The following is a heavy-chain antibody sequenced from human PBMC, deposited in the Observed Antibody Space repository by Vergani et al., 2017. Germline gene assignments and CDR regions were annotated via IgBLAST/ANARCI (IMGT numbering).Heavy chain of an antibody. CDR3: ARYRRYCSSTSCPYYYYYMDV. V-gene: IGHV4-34*01. CDR1: GGSFSGYY. D-gene: IGHD2-2*01. CDR2: INHSGST. Sequence: QVQLQQWGAGLLKPSETLSLTCAVYGGSFSGYYWSWIRQPPGKRLEWIGEINHSGSTNYNPSLKSRVTISVDTSKNQFSLKLSSVTAADTAVYYCARYRRYCSSTSCPYYYYYMDVWGKGTTVTVSS. J-gene: IGHJ6*03.